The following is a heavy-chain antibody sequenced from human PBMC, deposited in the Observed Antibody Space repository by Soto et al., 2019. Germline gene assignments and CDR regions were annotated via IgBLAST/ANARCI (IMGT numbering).Heavy chain of an antibody. CDR1: GFTFSSYG. CDR3: ARVRSCSSTTCYNFDW. D-gene: IGHD2-2*02. V-gene: IGHV3-33*01. Sequence: QVQLVESGGGVVQPGRSLRLSCAASGFTFSSYGMHWVRQAQGKGLEWVAVIWYDGSNKYYADSVKGRFTISRDNSKNTIYLQMNSLAAEDTAVYYCARVRSCSSTTCYNFDWWGQGTLVTVSS. J-gene: IGHJ4*02. CDR2: IWYDGSNK.